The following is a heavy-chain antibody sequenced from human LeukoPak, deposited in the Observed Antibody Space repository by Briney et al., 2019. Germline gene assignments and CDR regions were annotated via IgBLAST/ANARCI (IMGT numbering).Heavy chain of an antibody. CDR1: GGTFSSYA. D-gene: IGHD5-12*01. CDR3: ARQMTRGYSGYDADVYFDY. Sequence: SVKVSCKASGGTFSSYAIRWVRQAPGQGLEWMGRIIPIFGTANYAQKFQGRVTITTDESTSTAYMELSSLRSEDTAVYYCARQMTRGYSGYDADVYFDYWGQGTLVTVSS. V-gene: IGHV1-69*05. CDR2: IIPIFGTA. J-gene: IGHJ4*02.